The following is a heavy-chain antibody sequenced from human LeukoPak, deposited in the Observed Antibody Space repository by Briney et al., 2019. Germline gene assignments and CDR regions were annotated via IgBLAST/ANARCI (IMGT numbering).Heavy chain of an antibody. CDR2: INPNSGGT. CDR1: GYTFTGYY. D-gene: IGHD1-1*01. Sequence: GASVKVSCKASGYTFTGYYMHWVRQAPGQGIEWMGWINPNSGGTNYAQKFQGRVTMTRDTSISTAYMELSRLRSDDTAVYYCARVGATGTTSPFDYWGQGTLVTVSS. J-gene: IGHJ4*02. CDR3: ARVGATGTTSPFDY. V-gene: IGHV1-2*02.